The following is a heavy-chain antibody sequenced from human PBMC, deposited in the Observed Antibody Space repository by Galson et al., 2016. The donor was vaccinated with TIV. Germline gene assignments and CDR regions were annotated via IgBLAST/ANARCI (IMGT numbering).Heavy chain of an antibody. CDR3: ATRSVWAPR. J-gene: IGHJ4*02. D-gene: IGHD6-19*01. Sequence: SLRLSCAASGFTFDDYAFHWVRQGPGKGLEWVSLIYSGGGTAYADSVKGRFTISRDSSKNSLYLQMDSLRAEDTAVYYCATRSVWAPRWGQGTLVTVSS. V-gene: IGHV3-53*01. CDR1: GFTFDDYA. CDR2: IYSGGGT.